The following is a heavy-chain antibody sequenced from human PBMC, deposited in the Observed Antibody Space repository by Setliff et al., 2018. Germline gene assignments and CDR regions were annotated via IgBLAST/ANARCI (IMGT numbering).Heavy chain of an antibody. D-gene: IGHD3-22*01. J-gene: IGHJ6*03. Sequence: ASVKVSCKASGYTFTGYYMHWVRQAPGQGLEWVGRINPDSGGTNYAQKFQGKVTMTRDTSISTAYMELSRLRSDDTAVYYCARTYYYASSGYRGYYYYLDVWGKGTTVTVSS. CDR2: INPDSGGT. V-gene: IGHV1-2*06. CDR1: GYTFTGYY. CDR3: ARTYYYASSGYRGYYYYLDV.